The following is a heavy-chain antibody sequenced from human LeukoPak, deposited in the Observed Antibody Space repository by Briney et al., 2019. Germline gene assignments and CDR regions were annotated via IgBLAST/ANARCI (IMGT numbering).Heavy chain of an antibody. CDR3: ANDISPDWGSGSYYGAFDI. V-gene: IGHV3-9*01. J-gene: IGHJ3*02. Sequence: GGSLRLSCAASGFTLDDYAMHWVRHAPGKGLEWVSGIGWNSGSIVYADCVEGRFTLSRDNAKNSVYLQMNSLRAKETALYFCANDISPDWGSGSYYGAFDIWGQGTLVTVSS. CDR1: GFTLDDYA. CDR2: IGWNSGSI. D-gene: IGHD3-10*01.